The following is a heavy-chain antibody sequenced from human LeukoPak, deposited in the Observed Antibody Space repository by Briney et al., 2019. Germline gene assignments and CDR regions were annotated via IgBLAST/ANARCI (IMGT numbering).Heavy chain of an antibody. CDR3: ARGLIAARRSFDY. CDR1: GYTFTGYY. V-gene: IGHV1-2*02. Sequence: ASVKVSCKASGYTFTGYYMHWVRQAPGQGLEWMGWINPKSGGTNYAQKFQGRVTITRNTSISTAYMELSSLRSEDTAVYYCARGLIAARRSFDYWGQGTLATVSS. D-gene: IGHD6-6*01. CDR2: INPKSGGT. J-gene: IGHJ4*02.